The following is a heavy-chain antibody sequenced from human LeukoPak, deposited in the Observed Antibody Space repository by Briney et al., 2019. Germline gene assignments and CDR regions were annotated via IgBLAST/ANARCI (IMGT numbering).Heavy chain of an antibody. CDR1: GFTFDDYA. V-gene: IGHV3-9*01. CDR3: AKSSRYHYYGMDV. Sequence: GGSLRLSCAASGFTFDDYAMHWVRQAPGKGLEWVSGISWNSGSIGYADSVKGRFTISRDNAKNSLYLQMNSLRAEDTALYYCAKSSRYHYYGMDVWGQGTTVTVSS. CDR2: ISWNSGSI. J-gene: IGHJ6*02. D-gene: IGHD6-13*01.